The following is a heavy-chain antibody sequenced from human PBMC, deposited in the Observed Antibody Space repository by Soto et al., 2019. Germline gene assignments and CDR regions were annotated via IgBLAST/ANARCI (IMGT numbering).Heavy chain of an antibody. CDR2: IYYSGST. CDR1: GGSISSGGYY. CDR3: ARDGRYSGSYGEYFQH. V-gene: IGHV4-31*03. Sequence: SETLSLTCTVSGGSISSGGYYWSWIRQHPGKGLEWIGYIYYSGSTYYNPSLKSRVTISVDTSKNQFSLKLSSVTAADTAVYYCARDGRYSGSYGEYFQHWGQGTLVTVSS. J-gene: IGHJ1*01. D-gene: IGHD1-26*01.